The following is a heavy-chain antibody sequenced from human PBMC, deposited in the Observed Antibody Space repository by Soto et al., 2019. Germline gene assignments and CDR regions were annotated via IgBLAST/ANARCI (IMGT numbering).Heavy chain of an antibody. D-gene: IGHD6-6*01. CDR2: IIPIFGTA. V-gene: IGHV1-69*01. Sequence: QVQLVQSGAEVKKPGSSVKVSCKASGGTFSSYAISWVRQAPGQGLEWMGGIIPIFGTANYAQKFQGRVKMTPVEATSTAYRELSSLRSEDRAVYYCASHPFSVSSSSGGVPTSDYYYYYGMDVWGHGTTVTVSS. J-gene: IGHJ6*02. CDR1: GGTFSSYA. CDR3: ASHPFSVSSSSGGVPTSDYYYYYGMDV.